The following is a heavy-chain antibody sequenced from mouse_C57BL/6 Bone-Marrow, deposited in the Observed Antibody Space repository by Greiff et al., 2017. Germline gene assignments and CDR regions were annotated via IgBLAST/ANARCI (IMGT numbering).Heavy chain of an antibody. CDR1: GFNIKDDY. D-gene: IGHD2-3*01. J-gene: IGHJ2*01. Sequence: VQLKQSGAELVRPGASVKLSCTASGFNIKDDYMHWVKQRPEQGLEWIGWIDPENGDTEYASKFQGKATITADTSSNTAYLQLSSLTSEDTAVYYCTIYDGYYDFDYWGQGTTRTVSS. V-gene: IGHV14-4*01. CDR2: IDPENGDT. CDR3: TIYDGYYDFDY.